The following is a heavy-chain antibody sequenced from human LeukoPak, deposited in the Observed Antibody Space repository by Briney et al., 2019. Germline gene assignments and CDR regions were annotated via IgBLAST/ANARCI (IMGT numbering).Heavy chain of an antibody. CDR3: ARVGHIVAAGTYDW. CDR1: GASISSYY. CDR2: ISYSGSP. V-gene: IGHV4-59*08. J-gene: IGHJ4*02. D-gene: IGHD6-13*01. Sequence: SETLSLTCTVSGASISSYYWSWIRQPPGKGLEWIGYISYSGSPNHNPSLKSRVTISADTSKNQFSLNLSSVTAANTAVYYCARVGHIVAAGTYDWWGQGTLVTVSS.